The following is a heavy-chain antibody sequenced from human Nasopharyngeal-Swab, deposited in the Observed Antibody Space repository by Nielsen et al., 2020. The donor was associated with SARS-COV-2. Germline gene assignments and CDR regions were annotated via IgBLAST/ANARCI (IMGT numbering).Heavy chain of an antibody. CDR3: ARDTIGYDSYAGGY. V-gene: IGHV4-39*07. CDR1: GGSISSSSYY. J-gene: IGHJ4*02. Sequence: SETLSLTCTVSGGSISSSSYYWGWIRQPPGKGLEWIGSIYYSGSTYYNPSLKSRVTISVDTSKNQFSLKLSSVTAADTAVYYCARDTIGYDSYAGGYWGQGTLVTVSS. CDR2: IYYSGST. D-gene: IGHD3-22*01.